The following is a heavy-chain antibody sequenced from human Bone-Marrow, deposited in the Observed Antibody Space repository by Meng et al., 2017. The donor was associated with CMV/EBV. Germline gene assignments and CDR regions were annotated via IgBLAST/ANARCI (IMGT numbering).Heavy chain of an antibody. CDR2: INPSGGST. J-gene: IGHJ6*01. Sequence: ASVKVSCKASGYTFTRSFIHWVRQAPGQGLEWMGIINPSGGSTTYAQKFQGRVSMTRDTSTSTVYMDLSSLTFEETAVYYCARPGGGPYFGLEVWGQGIT. CDR3: ARPGGGPYFGLEV. CDR1: GYTFTRSF. D-gene: IGHD2-8*02. V-gene: IGHV1-46*01.